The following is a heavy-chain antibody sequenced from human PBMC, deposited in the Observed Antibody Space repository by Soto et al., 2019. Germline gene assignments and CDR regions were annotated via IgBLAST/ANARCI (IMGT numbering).Heavy chain of an antibody. D-gene: IGHD3-10*01. V-gene: IGHV3-53*01. J-gene: IGHJ6*02. Sequence: PGGSLRLSCAASGFTVSSNYMSWARQAPGKGLEWVSVIYSGGSTYYADSVKGRFTISRDNSKNTLYLQMNSLRAEDTAVYYCARDQGLSYYYYYGMDVWGQGTTVTVSS. CDR1: GFTVSSNY. CDR2: IYSGGST. CDR3: ARDQGLSYYYYYGMDV.